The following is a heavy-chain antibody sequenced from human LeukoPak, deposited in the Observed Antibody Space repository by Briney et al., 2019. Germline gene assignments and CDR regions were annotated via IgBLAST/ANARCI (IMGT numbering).Heavy chain of an antibody. CDR1: GGSVSSFY. V-gene: IGHV4-59*08. CDR2: ISDSGST. J-gene: IGHJ4*02. D-gene: IGHD6-13*01. Sequence: PSETLSLTCTVSGGSVSSFYWNWIRQPPGKGLEWIAYISDSGSTNYNPSLKSRVTISVDTSKNQFSLKLSSVTAADTAVYYCARHHTSIAAAGSFDYWGQGTLVTVSS. CDR3: ARHHTSIAAAGSFDY.